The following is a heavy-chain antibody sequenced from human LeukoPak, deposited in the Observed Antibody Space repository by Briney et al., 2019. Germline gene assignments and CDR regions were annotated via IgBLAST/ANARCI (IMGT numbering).Heavy chain of an antibody. D-gene: IGHD6-19*01. CDR2: INWNTGVI. V-gene: IGHV3-9*02. CDR3: AMESRIAVAAIDY. CDR1: GITSDEYA. Sequence: GRSLRLSCAASGITSDEYAMNWVRQAPGKGLEWVSNINWNTGVIVYADSVRGRLTVSRDNAKTSLYLQMNSLRAEDTALYYCAMESRIAVAAIDYWGQGTLVTVSS. J-gene: IGHJ4*02.